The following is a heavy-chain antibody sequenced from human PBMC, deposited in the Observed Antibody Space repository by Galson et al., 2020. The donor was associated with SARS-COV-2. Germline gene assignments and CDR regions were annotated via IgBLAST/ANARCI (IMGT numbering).Heavy chain of an antibody. CDR3: TREIVVPAAIGLAEFYGMDV. V-gene: IGHV3-49*04. CDR2: IRSKAYGGTT. Sequence: TGGSLRLSCTASGFTFGDYAMSWVRQAPGKGLEWVGFIRSKAYGGTTEYAASVKGRFTISRDDSKSIAYLQMNSLKTEDTAVYYCTREIVVPAAIGLAEFYGMDVWGQGTTVTVS. CDR1: GFTFGDYA. J-gene: IGHJ6*02. D-gene: IGHD2-2*01.